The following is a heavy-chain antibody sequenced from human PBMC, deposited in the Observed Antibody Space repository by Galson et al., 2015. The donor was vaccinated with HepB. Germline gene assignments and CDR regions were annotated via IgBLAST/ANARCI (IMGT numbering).Heavy chain of an antibody. V-gene: IGHV5-51*01. CDR2: IYPADSDT. D-gene: IGHD6-13*01. J-gene: IGHJ4*02. CDR1: GNIFTSHW. Sequence: QSGAEVKKPGESLKISCKGSGNIFTSHWIAWVRQMPGKGLGWMGIIYPADSDTRYRPSFQGQVSISVDKSISTAYLKWSSLKASDTAMYYCARLSTIASDGIKVDYWGQGTLVTVSS. CDR3: ARLSTIASDGIKVDY.